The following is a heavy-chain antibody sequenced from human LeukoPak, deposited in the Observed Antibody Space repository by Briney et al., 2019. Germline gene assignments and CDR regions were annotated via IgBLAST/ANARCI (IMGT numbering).Heavy chain of an antibody. Sequence: PVGSLRLSCAASGFTFSDYYMSWIRQAPGKGLEWVSYISSSGSTIYYADSVKGRFTISRDNAKNSLYLQINGLGAEDTAVYYCARDDPIVGASNDYWGQGTLVTVSS. V-gene: IGHV3-11*01. CDR3: ARDDPIVGASNDY. J-gene: IGHJ4*02. D-gene: IGHD1-26*01. CDR1: GFTFSDYY. CDR2: ISSSGSTI.